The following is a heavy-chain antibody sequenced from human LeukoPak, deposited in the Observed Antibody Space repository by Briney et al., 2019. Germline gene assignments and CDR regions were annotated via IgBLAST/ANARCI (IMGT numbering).Heavy chain of an antibody. D-gene: IGHD4-17*01. CDR1: GGSISSGSNY. CDR3: ARKNDYGDSYYMDV. Sequence: SETLSLTCTVSGGSISSGSNYWGWIRQQPGKGLEWIGYTHNTGRTDYNPSLKSRVIISVDTSKNRFSLRLSSVTAADTALYYCARKNDYGDSYYMDVWGKGTTVTVSS. V-gene: IGHV4-31*03. CDR2: THNTGRT. J-gene: IGHJ6*03.